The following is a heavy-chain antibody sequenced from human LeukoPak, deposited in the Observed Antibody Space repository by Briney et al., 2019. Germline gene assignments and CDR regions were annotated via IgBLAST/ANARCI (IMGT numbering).Heavy chain of an antibody. CDR2: ISGSGGST. D-gene: IGHD3-3*01. Sequence: GRSLRLSCAASGFTFSSYAMSWVRQAPGKGLEWVSAISGSGGSTYYADSVKGRFTISRDNSKNTLYLQMNSLRAEDTAVYYCAKGHYDFWSGYAYYYYYYMDVWGKGTTVTVSS. V-gene: IGHV3-23*01. CDR3: AKGHYDFWSGYAYYYYYYMDV. CDR1: GFTFSSYA. J-gene: IGHJ6*03.